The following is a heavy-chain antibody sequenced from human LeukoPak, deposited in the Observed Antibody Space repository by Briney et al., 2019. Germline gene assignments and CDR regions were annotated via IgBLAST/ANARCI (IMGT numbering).Heavy chain of an antibody. CDR3: ARGLELLWFGELPYDY. J-gene: IGHJ4*02. CDR1: GFTFSSYA. CDR2: VYSGGST. Sequence: GGSLRLSCAASGFTFSSYAMSWVRQAPGKGLEWVSVVYSGGSTSYADSVKGRFTISRDNSKNTLYLQMNSLRVEDTAVYYCARGLELLWFGELPYDYWGQGTLVTVSS. V-gene: IGHV3-66*01. D-gene: IGHD3-10*01.